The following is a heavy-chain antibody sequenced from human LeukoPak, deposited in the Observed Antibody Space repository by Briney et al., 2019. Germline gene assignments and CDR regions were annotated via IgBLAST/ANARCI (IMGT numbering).Heavy chain of an antibody. CDR3: ARDRVVSVRFGEVAS. CDR1: GFTFSSYS. J-gene: IGHJ5*01. V-gene: IGHV3-21*01. Sequence: GGSLRLSCAASGFTFSSYSMNWVRQAPGKGVEWGSFISSSSTYIYYADSVKGGFTISRDNAKNSLYLQMSRLRGEETAVYYVARDRVVSVRFGEVASWGQGTLVTVSS. D-gene: IGHD3-10*01. CDR2: ISSSSTYI.